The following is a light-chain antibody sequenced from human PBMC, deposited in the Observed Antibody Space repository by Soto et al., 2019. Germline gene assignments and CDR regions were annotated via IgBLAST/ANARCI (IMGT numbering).Light chain of an antibody. Sequence: QSALTQPASVSGSPGQSITISCTGTSADVGGYNFVSWYQHHPGKAPKLMIYDVSNRPSGVSNRFSGSKSGNTASLTISGLQAEDEADYYCSSYTSSRTHVVFGGGT. J-gene: IGLJ2*01. CDR2: DVS. CDR1: SADVGGYNF. V-gene: IGLV2-14*03. CDR3: SSYTSSRTHVV.